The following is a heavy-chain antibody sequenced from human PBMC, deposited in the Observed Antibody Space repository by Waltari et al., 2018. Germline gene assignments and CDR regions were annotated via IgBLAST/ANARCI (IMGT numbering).Heavy chain of an antibody. J-gene: IGHJ6*02. CDR3: VRLEDCSGPGGNCYAGDSFALDV. V-gene: IGHV4-34*02. D-gene: IGHD2-8*02. CDR2: INHAGNR. CDR1: GGSFSGDY. Sequence: QVQLQQWGAGQLQPSETLSLTCAAYGGSFSGDYRRWRRLPPGKGLEWIGVINHAGNRNYNPSLRSRVTMLIDTSRSQFSLKVNSVTAADTAVYYCVRLEDCSGPGGNCYAGDSFALDVWGQGTTVTVSS.